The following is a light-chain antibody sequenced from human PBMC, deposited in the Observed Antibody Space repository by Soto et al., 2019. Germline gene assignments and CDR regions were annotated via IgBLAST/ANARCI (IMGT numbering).Light chain of an antibody. CDR2: DAS. J-gene: IGKJ5*01. CDR1: QSVSSSY. V-gene: IGKV3-20*01. CDR3: QQSGTSIT. Sequence: EIVLTQSPGTLALSPGERATLSCRASQSVSSSYLAWYQQIPGQAPRLLIYDASSRATGIPDRFSGSGSGTDFTLTISRLEPEDFAVYYCQQSGTSITFGRGTRLEIK.